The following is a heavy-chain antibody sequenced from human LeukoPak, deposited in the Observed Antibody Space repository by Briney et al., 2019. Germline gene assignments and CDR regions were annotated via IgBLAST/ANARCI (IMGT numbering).Heavy chain of an antibody. CDR2: IYNSGST. J-gene: IGHJ4*02. Sequence: SETLSLTCTVSGGSISTYYWSWIREPPGEGLEWIGYIYNSGSTNYNPSLKRRVTISVDTSKNQFSLKLSSVTAADTAVYYCARENSNSWYLDYWGQGTLVTVSS. CDR3: ARENSNSWYLDY. V-gene: IGHV4-59*01. CDR1: GGSISTYY. D-gene: IGHD6-13*01.